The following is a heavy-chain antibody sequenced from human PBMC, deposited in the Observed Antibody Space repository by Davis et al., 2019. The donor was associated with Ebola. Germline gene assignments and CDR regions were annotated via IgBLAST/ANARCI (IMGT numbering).Heavy chain of an antibody. J-gene: IGHJ5*02. CDR1: GFTFSSYS. CDR2: ISSSSSTI. CDR3: ARGGIMLAANNFFNS. Sequence: GESLKISCAASGFTFSSYSMNWVRQAPGKGLEWVSYISSSSSTIYYADSVKGRFTISRDNAKNSLYLQMNSLTSDDTAIYYCARGGIMLAANNFFNSWGQGTLVTVSS. D-gene: IGHD6-25*01. V-gene: IGHV3-48*01.